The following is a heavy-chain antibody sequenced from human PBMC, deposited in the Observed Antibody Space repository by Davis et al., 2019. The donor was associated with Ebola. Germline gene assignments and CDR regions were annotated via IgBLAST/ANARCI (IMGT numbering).Heavy chain of an antibody. D-gene: IGHD4-17*01. J-gene: IGHJ6*02. CDR1: GFTFSGSA. CDR3: TTTTVTPPGYYYGMDV. Sequence: GGSLRLSCAASGFTFSGSAMHWVRQASGKGLEWVGRIRSKANSYATAYAASVKGRFTISRDDSKNTAYLQMNSLKTEDTAVYYCTTTTVTPPGYYYGMDVWGQGTTVTVSS. CDR2: IRSKANSYAT. V-gene: IGHV3-73*01.